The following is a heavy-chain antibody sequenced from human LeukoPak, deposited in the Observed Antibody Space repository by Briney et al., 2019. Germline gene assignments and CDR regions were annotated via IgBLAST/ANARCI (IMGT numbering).Heavy chain of an antibody. Sequence: PGGSLRLSCAASGFTFSSYAMHWVRQAPGKGLEWVAVISYDGSNKYYADSVKGRFTISRDNSKNTLYLQMNSLRAEDTAVYYCARDHSDYYYYYMDVWGKGTTVTVSS. D-gene: IGHD6-13*01. CDR3: ARDHSDYYYYYMDV. V-gene: IGHV3-30*04. CDR1: GFTFSSYA. CDR2: ISYDGSNK. J-gene: IGHJ6*03.